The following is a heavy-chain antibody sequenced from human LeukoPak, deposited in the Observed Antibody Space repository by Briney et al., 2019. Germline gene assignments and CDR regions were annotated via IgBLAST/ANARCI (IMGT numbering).Heavy chain of an antibody. CDR1: GGSISSYY. D-gene: IGHD1-1*01. V-gene: IGHV4-59*01. J-gene: IGHJ4*02. CDR3: ARVTTGLDY. Sequence: SETLSLTCTVSGGSISSYYWSWIRQPPGKGLEWIGYIYYSGSTNYNPSLKSRVTISVDTSKNRFSLKLSSVTAADTAVYYCARVTTGLDYWGQGTLVTVSS. CDR2: IYYSGST.